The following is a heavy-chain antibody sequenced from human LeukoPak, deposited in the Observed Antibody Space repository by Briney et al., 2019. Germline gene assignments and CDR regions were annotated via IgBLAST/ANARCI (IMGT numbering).Heavy chain of an antibody. CDR2: INHSGST. D-gene: IGHD1-1*01. V-gene: IGHV4-34*01. Sequence: PSETLSLTCAVYGGSFSGYYWSWIRQPPGKGLEWIGEINHSGSTNYNPSLKSRVTISVDTSKNQFSLKLSSVTAADTAVYYCARRPQLASQTYIRRYYFDYWGQGTLVTVSS. CDR1: GGSFSGYY. CDR3: ARRPQLASQTYIRRYYFDY. J-gene: IGHJ4*02.